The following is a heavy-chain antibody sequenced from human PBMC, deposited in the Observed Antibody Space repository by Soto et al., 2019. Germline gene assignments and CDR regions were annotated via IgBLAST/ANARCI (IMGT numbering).Heavy chain of an antibody. CDR2: ISGSGGST. D-gene: IGHD6-6*01. J-gene: IGHJ6*02. CDR3: AKFQYSSSSLNCYYGMDV. Sequence: GVPHSVCCSASGFTCRSYAVSRVRPEPGKGLEWVSAISGSGGSTYYADSVKGRFTISRDNSKNTLYLQMNSLRAEDTAVYYCAKFQYSSSSLNCYYGMDVWGQGTTVTVSS. V-gene: IGHV3-23*01. CDR1: GFTCRSYA.